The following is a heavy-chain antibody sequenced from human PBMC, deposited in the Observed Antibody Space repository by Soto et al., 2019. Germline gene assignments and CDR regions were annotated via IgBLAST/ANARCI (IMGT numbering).Heavy chain of an antibody. CDR1: GGSISRSIYY. Sequence: SETRSLTCTVSGGSISRSIYYWVWIRQPPGKGLEWIGSIYYSGITYYNPSLKSRVTISVDTSKNQFSLKLSSVTAADTAVYYCARRMGYYYYGMDVWGQGTTVTVSS. CDR2: IYYSGIT. CDR3: ARRMGYYYYGMDV. D-gene: IGHD2-8*01. V-gene: IGHV4-39*01. J-gene: IGHJ6*02.